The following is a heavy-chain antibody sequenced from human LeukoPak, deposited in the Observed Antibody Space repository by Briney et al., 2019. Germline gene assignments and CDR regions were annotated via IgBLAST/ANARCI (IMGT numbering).Heavy chain of an antibody. CDR3: AKAYYGDYYDY. D-gene: IGHD3-3*01. CDR1: GFPFSTNA. CDR2: ISGSGGST. Sequence: GGSLRLSCAASGFPFSTNAMSWVRQAPGKGLEWVSAISGSGGSTYYADSVKGRFTISRDNSKNTLYLQMSSLRAEDTAVYYCAKAYYGDYYDYWGQGTLVTVSS. J-gene: IGHJ4*02. V-gene: IGHV3-23*01.